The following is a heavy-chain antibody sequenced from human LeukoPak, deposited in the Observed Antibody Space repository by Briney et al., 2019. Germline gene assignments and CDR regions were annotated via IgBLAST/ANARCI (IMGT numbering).Heavy chain of an antibody. CDR2: IIPIFGTA. CDR1: GGAFSSYA. J-gene: IGHJ4*02. D-gene: IGHD3-22*01. V-gene: IGHV1-69*13. CDR3: ARVGYYYDSSGYFES. Sequence: SVKVSCKASGGAFSSYAISWVRQAPGQGLEWMGGIIPIFGTANYAQKFQGRVTITADESTSTAYMEPSSLRSEDTAVYYCARVGYYYDSSGYFESWGQGTLVTVSS.